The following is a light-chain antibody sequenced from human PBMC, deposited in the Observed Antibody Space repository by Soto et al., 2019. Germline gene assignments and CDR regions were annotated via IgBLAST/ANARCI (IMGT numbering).Light chain of an antibody. V-gene: IGLV1-40*01. CDR2: GYT. J-gene: IGLJ3*02. CDR1: SSNIGAHYD. Sequence: QSVLTQPPSVSGAPGQRVTISCTGSSSNIGAHYDVHWYQQFPGTAPRLLIYGYTNRPSGVPGRFSGSKSGTSASLAITGLQADDEADYHCQSYDSSLSGWVFGGGTKLTVL. CDR3: QSYDSSLSGWV.